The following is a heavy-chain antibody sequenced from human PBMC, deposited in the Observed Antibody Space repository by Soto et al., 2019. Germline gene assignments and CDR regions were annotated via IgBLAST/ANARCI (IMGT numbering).Heavy chain of an antibody. D-gene: IGHD2-2*01. J-gene: IGHJ3*02. Sequence: GASVKVSCKDSGYTFTSYGISWVRQAPGQGLEWMGWISAYNGNTNYAQKLQGRVTMTTDTSTSTAYMELRSLRSDDTAVYYCAVYLYCSSTRCYPTSGALDIWGEGTMVTVSS. CDR3: AVYLYCSSTRCYPTSGALDI. V-gene: IGHV1-18*01. CDR1: GYTFTSYG. CDR2: ISAYNGNT.